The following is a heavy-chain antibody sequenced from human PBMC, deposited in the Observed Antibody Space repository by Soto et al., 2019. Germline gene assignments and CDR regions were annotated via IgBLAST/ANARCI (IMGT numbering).Heavy chain of an antibody. CDR2: INPNSGGT. V-gene: IGHV1-2*04. CDR3: ARHLSGDGYGMDV. J-gene: IGHJ6*02. D-gene: IGHD7-27*01. CDR1: GYTFTGYY. Sequence: ASVKVSCKASGYTFTGYYMHWVRQAPGQGLEWMGWINPNSGGTNYAQKFQGWVTMTRDTSISTAYMELSRLRSDDTAVYYCARHLSGDGYGMDVWGQGTTVPVYS.